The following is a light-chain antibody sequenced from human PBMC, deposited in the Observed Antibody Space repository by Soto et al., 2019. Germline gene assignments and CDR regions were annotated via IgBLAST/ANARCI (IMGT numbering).Light chain of an antibody. J-gene: IGKJ4*02. V-gene: IGKV3-11*01. Sequence: EIVLTQSPATLSLSPGVRATLSCRASQRVNSYLAWYQQKPGQAPRLLIYDAANRATVIPASFSGSASGTDISPTTSTLEPEDFAVYNCKQHNNWRPNPTYGRGTTV. CDR3: KQHNNWRPNPT. CDR2: DAA. CDR1: QRVNSY.